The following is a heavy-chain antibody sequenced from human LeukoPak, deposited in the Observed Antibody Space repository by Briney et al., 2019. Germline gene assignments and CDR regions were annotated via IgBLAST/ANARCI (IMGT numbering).Heavy chain of an antibody. V-gene: IGHV3-9*01. D-gene: IGHD6-19*01. CDR2: ISGNSGSI. J-gene: IGHJ4*02. Sequence: PGGSLRLSCAASGFTFYDYAMCWGRQAPGKGLWWGSGISGNSGSIGYADSVKGGCTISGENAKNSLYLQLNSLRAEATALYYSAKVGGIPVDPYFDYWGQGTLVTVSS. CDR3: AKVGGIPVDPYFDY. CDR1: GFTFYDYA.